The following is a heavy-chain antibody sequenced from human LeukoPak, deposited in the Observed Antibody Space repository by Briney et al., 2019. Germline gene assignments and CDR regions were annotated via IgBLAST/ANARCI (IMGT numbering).Heavy chain of an antibody. D-gene: IGHD5-18*01. CDR3: ASGTAMVFADY. CDR2: INHSGST. Sequence: PSETLSLTCAAYGGSFSGYYWSWIRQPPGKGLEWIGEINHSGSTNYNPSLKSRVTISVDTSKNQFSLKLSSVTAADTAVYYCASGTAMVFADYWGQGTLVTVSS. J-gene: IGHJ4*02. V-gene: IGHV4-34*01. CDR1: GGSFSGYY.